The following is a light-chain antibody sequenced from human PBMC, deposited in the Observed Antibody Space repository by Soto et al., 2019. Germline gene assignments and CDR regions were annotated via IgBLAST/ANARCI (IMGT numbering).Light chain of an antibody. J-gene: IGKJ1*01. V-gene: IGKV1-5*03. Sequence: DIQMTQSPSTLSASVGERVTITCRASQSINNWLAWYQQKPGKAPKLLIYRASSLENGVPSRFSGRGSGTEFIFTITSLQPDDFATYYCQQYSSASTFGQGTKVEI. CDR1: QSINNW. CDR2: RAS. CDR3: QQYSSAST.